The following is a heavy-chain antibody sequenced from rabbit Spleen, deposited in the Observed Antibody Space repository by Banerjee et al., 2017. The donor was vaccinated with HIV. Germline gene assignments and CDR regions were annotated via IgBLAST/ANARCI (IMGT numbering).Heavy chain of an antibody. CDR2: IDTGSSGFS. V-gene: IGHV1S40*01. J-gene: IGHJ6*01. CDR3: ARDSGSSFSSYGMDL. CDR1: GFSFSSSDY. D-gene: IGHD8-1*01. Sequence: QSLEESGGDLVKPGASLTLTCTASGFSFSSSDYMCWVRQAPGKGLEWIACIDTGSSGFSYFASWAKGRFTISKTSSTTVTLQMTSLTAADTATYFCARDSGSSFSSYGMDLWGPGTLVTVS.